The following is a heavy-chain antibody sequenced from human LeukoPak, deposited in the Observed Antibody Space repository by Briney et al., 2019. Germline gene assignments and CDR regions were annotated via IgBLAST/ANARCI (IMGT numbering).Heavy chain of an antibody. V-gene: IGHV3-11*04. CDR3: ARDQVAYASWFDP. CDR2: ISSSGSPF. CDR1: GFTFSDYY. D-gene: IGHD2-8*02. J-gene: IGHJ5*02. Sequence: KAGGSLRLSCAASGFTFSDYYMSWIRQAPGKGLEWVSYISSSGSPFYYADSVKGRFTISRDNAKNSLYLQMNSLRADDTAVYYCARDQVAYASWFDPWGQGTLVTVSS.